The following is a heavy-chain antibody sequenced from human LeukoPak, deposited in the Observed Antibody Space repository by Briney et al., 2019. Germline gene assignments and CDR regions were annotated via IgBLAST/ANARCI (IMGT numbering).Heavy chain of an antibody. CDR3: AKVDGYNSGWYDS. CDR2: ISWNSGNI. D-gene: IGHD6-19*01. CDR1: GFTFDDYG. V-gene: IGHV3-9*01. Sequence: GGSLRLSCAASGFTFDDYGMHWVRQPPGKGLEWVSGISWNSGNIGYADSVKGRFTISRDNAKNSLYLQMDILKPEDPAFYYCAKVDGYNSGWYDSWGQGTLVTVSS. J-gene: IGHJ5*01.